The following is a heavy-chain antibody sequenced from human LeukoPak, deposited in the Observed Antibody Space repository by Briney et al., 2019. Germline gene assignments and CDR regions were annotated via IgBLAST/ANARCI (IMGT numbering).Heavy chain of an antibody. V-gene: IGHV4-34*01. D-gene: IGHD3-16*01. CDR1: GGSLSGYY. CDR3: AXXXXXAVWLDWFDP. Sequence: PSETLSLTCAVYGGSLSGYYWSWIRQPPGKGLEWIGEINHSGSTNYNPSLKSRVTISLDTSKNQFSLKLSSVTAADTAVYYCAXXXXXAVWLDWFDPWGQGTLVTVSS. J-gene: IGHJ5*02. CDR2: INHSGST.